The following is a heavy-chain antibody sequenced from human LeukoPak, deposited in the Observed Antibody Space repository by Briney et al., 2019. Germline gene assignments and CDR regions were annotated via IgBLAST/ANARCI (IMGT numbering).Heavy chain of an antibody. D-gene: IGHD4-11*01. CDR2: IKEDGSEK. CDR3: ARRGTDYCTPSSCHPNWFAP. J-gene: IGHJ5*02. Sequence: GSLRLSCAASGFTFSSYWMSWVRQAPGKGLEWVANIKEDGSEKYYVDSVKGRFTISRDNAKNSLYLQMNSLRAEDTAVYFCARRGTDYCTPSSCHPNWFAPWGQGTQVTVSS. CDR1: GFTFSSYW. V-gene: IGHV3-7*05.